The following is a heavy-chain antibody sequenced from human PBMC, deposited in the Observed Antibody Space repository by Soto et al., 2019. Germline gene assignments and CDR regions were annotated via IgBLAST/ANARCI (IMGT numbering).Heavy chain of an antibody. CDR3: ARDRDYGDYEWLPPDY. CDR1: GYTFSSYA. J-gene: IGHJ4*02. Sequence: GASVKVSCKASGYTFSSYAMHWMRQAPGQRLEWMGWINAGNGNTKYSQKFQGRVTITRDTSASTAYMELSSLRSEDTAVYYCARDRDYGDYEWLPPDYWGQGTLVTVSS. CDR2: INAGNGNT. D-gene: IGHD4-17*01. V-gene: IGHV1-3*01.